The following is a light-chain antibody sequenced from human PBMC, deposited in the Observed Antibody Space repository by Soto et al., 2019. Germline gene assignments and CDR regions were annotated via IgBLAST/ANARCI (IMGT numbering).Light chain of an antibody. CDR3: NSYVGSNNYV. CDR1: ASDIGRYNY. J-gene: IGLJ1*01. V-gene: IGLV2-8*01. Sequence: QSALTQPPSASGSPGQSVTISCIGTASDIGRYNYVSWYQHHPGKAPKLIIYEVTKRPPGVPDRFSGSKSGNTASLTVSGLQADDKADYYCNSYVGSNNYVFGTGTKVTVL. CDR2: EVT.